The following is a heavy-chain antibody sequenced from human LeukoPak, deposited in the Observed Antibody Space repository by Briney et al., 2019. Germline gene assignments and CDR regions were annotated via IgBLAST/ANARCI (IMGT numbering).Heavy chain of an antibody. J-gene: IGHJ4*02. CDR2: INDSGGYT. CDR1: GFTFSSYA. D-gene: IGHD6-13*01. V-gene: IGHV3-23*01. CDR3: AKGTGGSSWSPNSD. Sequence: PGGSLRLSCAASGFTFSSYAMSWVRQAPGKGLEWVSTINDSGGYTYYADSVKGRFTISRDNSKNTLYLQMNSLRGEDTAVYYCAKGTGGSSWSPNSDWGQGTLVTVSS.